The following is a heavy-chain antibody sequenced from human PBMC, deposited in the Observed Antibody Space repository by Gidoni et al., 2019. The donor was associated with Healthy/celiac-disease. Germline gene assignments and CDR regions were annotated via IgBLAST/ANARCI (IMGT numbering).Heavy chain of an antibody. CDR2: MSGSGGST. CDR1: GFTFSSYA. J-gene: IGHJ2*01. CDR3: AKAGSRTRDDYIWGTITRWYFDL. Sequence: EVQLLESGGGLVQPGGSLRLSCAASGFTFSSYAMSWVRQAPGKGLEWVSAMSGSGGSTYYADSVKGRFTISRDNSKNTVYLQMNSLRDVDTAVYYCAKAGSRTRDDYIWGTITRWYFDLWGRGTLVTVSS. V-gene: IGHV3-23*01. D-gene: IGHD3-16*01.